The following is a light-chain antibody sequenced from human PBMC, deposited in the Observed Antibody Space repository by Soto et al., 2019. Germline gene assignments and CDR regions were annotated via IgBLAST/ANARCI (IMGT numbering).Light chain of an antibody. J-gene: IGKJ1*01. V-gene: IGKV3-20*01. Sequence: EIVLTQSPGTLSLSPGERATLSCRASQSVSSSYLAWYQQKPGQAPRLLIYGASSRATGTPDRFSGSGSGTDFTLTISRLEPEDFAVYYCQQYGSSPLTFGQGTRWISN. CDR2: GAS. CDR1: QSVSSSY. CDR3: QQYGSSPLT.